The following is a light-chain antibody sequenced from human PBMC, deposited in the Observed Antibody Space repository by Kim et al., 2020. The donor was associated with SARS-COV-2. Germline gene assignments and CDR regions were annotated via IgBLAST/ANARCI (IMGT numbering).Light chain of an antibody. Sequence: SYELTQPPSVSVSPGQTARITCSGDALPKQYAFWYQQKSGQAPVLVIYKDNERPSGIPERFSGSSSGTTVTLTISGVQAEDEADYYCQSADGSGTWVFGGGTQLTVL. CDR1: ALPKQY. CDR3: QSADGSGTWV. J-gene: IGLJ3*02. CDR2: KDN. V-gene: IGLV3-25*03.